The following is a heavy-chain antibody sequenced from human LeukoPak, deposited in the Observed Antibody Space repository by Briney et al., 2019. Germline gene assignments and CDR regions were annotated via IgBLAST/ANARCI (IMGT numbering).Heavy chain of an antibody. CDR2: IYYSGST. V-gene: IGHV4-31*03. Sequence: SETLSLACTVSGGSISSGGYYWSWIRQHPGKGLEWIGYIYYSGSTYYNPSLKSRVTIPVDTSKNQFSLKLSSVTAADTAVYYCARGDCSSTSCYADYWGQGTLVTVSS. CDR3: ARGDCSSTSCYADY. D-gene: IGHD2-2*01. J-gene: IGHJ4*02. CDR1: GGSISSGGYY.